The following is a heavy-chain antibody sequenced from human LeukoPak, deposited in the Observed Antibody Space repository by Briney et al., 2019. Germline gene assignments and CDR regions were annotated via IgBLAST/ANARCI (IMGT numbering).Heavy chain of an antibody. D-gene: IGHD2-15*01. CDR1: GGSISSSSYY. V-gene: IGHV4-39*02. CDR2: IYYSGST. CDR3: TRDKGVVAQYNWFDP. J-gene: IGHJ5*02. Sequence: SETLSLTCSVSGGSISSSSYYWGWIRQPPGKGLEWIGSIYYSGSTYYNPSLKSRVTISVDTSKNQFSLQLNSVTPEDTAVYYCTRDKGVVAQYNWFDPWGQGTLVTVSS.